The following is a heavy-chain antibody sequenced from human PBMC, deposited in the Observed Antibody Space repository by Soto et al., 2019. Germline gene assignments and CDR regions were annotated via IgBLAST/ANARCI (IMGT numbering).Heavy chain of an antibody. CDR3: ARGTCSGGSCYSFHFDY. J-gene: IGHJ4*02. Sequence: ASVKVSCKASGYTFTSYAMHWVRQAPGQSLEWMGWINAAKGDTKYSQKFQDRVTVTRDTSASTAYMELSSLRSEDTAVYYCARGTCSGGSCYSFHFDYWGQGTLVTVSS. CDR2: INAAKGDT. V-gene: IGHV1-3*01. D-gene: IGHD2-15*01. CDR1: GYTFTSYA.